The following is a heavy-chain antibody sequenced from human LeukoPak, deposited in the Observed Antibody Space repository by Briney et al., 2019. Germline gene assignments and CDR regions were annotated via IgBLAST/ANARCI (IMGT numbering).Heavy chain of an antibody. D-gene: IGHD3-22*01. CDR2: ISAYNGNT. CDR1: GYTFTSYG. CDR3: ARALLRVTGRITMIVVVTDFDY. Sequence: ASVKVSCKASGYTFTSYGISWVRQAPGQGLEWMGWISAYNGNTNYAQKLQGRVTMTTDTSTSTAYMELRSLRSDDTAVYYCARALLRVTGRITMIVVVTDFDYWGQGTLVTVSS. V-gene: IGHV1-18*01. J-gene: IGHJ4*02.